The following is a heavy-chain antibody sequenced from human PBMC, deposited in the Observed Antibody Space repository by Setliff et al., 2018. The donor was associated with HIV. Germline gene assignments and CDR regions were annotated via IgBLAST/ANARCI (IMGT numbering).Heavy chain of an antibody. D-gene: IGHD6-19*01. CDR1: GFSFSSYA. V-gene: IGHV3-23*03. Sequence: GGSLRLSCAASGFSFSSYAMSWVRQAPGKGLEWVSFIYSGGSTTYYADSVKGRFTISRDNSKNTLYLQMDSLKGEDTAVYYCARDGSGWSQHWGQGTVVTVSS. J-gene: IGHJ1*01. CDR3: ARDGSGWSQH. CDR2: IYSGGSTT.